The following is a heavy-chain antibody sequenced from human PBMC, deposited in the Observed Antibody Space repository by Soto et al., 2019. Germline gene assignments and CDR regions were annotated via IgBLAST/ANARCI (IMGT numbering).Heavy chain of an antibody. D-gene: IGHD3-10*01. V-gene: IGHV4-31*02. CDR2: IYYSGGT. Sequence: WTRIRQHPGKGLEWIGYIYYSGGTYFNPSLGSRVTMSVDTSKNQFSLNLKSVTAADTAVYYCARAMVRGVLGYWGQGTLVTVSS. J-gene: IGHJ4*02. CDR3: ARAMVRGVLGY.